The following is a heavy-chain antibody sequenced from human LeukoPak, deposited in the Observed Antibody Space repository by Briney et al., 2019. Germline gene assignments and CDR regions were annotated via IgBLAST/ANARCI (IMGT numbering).Heavy chain of an antibody. D-gene: IGHD3-22*01. CDR2: ISSSSSTI. V-gene: IGHV3-48*01. CDR3: ARDFSYYDSSGYLTDDAFDI. CDR1: GFTFSSYS. J-gene: IGHJ3*02. Sequence: GGSLRLSCAASGFTFSSYSMNWVRQAPGKGLEWVSYISSSSSTIYYADSVKGRFTISRDNAKNSLYLQMNSLRAEDTALYYCARDFSYYDSSGYLTDDAFDIWGQGTMVTVSS.